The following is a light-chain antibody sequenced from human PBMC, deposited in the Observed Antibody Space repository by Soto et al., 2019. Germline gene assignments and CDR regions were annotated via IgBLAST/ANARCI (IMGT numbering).Light chain of an antibody. CDR2: GNS. J-gene: IGLJ2*01. CDR1: SSNIGAGYD. Sequence: QSVLTQPPSVSGAPGQRVTISCTGSSSNIGAGYDVHWYQQLPGTAPKLLIYGNSNRPSGVPDRFSGSKSGTSASLAITGLQAEVEADYYCQSYDSSLSRLVFGGGTKLTVL. CDR3: QSYDSSLSRLV. V-gene: IGLV1-40*01.